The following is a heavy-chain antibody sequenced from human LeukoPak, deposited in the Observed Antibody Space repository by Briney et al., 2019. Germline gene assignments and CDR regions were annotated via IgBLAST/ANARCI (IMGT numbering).Heavy chain of an antibody. J-gene: IGHJ1*01. CDR3: VKDHCSGRACYPGNH. V-gene: IGHV3-9*01. CDR1: GFSFDYHA. CDR2: ISDNGVTI. D-gene: IGHD2-15*01. Sequence: QAGGSLRLSCAASGFSFDYHAMHWVRQAPGKGLEWVSVISDNGVTIGYADSVKGRFTISRDNAKNSLYLQMDSLRVEDTALYYCVKDHCSGRACYPGNHWGQGTLVTVSS.